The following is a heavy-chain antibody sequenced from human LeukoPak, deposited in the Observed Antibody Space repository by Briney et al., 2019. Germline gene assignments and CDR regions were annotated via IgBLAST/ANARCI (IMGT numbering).Heavy chain of an antibody. CDR1: GFTFSSYS. CDR2: INQDESKK. Sequence: GGSLRLSCAASGFTFSSYSMNWVRQAPGKGLEWVANINQDESKKYYVDSVKGRFTISRDNAKNSLYLQMNSLRAEDTAVYYCAELGITMIGGVWGKGTTVTISS. J-gene: IGHJ6*04. CDR3: AELGITMIGGV. V-gene: IGHV3-7*01. D-gene: IGHD3-10*02.